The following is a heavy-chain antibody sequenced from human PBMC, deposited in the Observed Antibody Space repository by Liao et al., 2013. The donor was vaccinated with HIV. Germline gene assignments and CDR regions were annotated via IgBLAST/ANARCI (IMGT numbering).Heavy chain of an antibody. J-gene: IGHJ3*01. V-gene: IGHV4-34*01. Sequence: QVELLQWGAGLLKPSETLSLTCGVYRGSLSGSYWSWFRQSPGRGLEWIGEINHSGNTNYNPSLKSRVTFSLDTSKNQFSLKLSSVTAADTAVYYCATDYTVPYAFDFWGQGTMVTVSS. CDR1: RGSLSGSY. D-gene: IGHD4-11*01. CDR3: ATDYTVPYAFDF. CDR2: INHSGNT.